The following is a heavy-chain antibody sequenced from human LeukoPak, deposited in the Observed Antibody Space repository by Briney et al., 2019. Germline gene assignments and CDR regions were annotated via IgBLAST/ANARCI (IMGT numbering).Heavy chain of an antibody. J-gene: IGHJ4*02. Sequence: SETLSLTCTVSGGSISSYYWSWIRQPPGKGLEWIGYIYYSGSTNYNPSLKSRVTISVDTSENQFSLKLNSVTAADTAVYYCARHLYTSSPFDYWGQGTLVTVSS. V-gene: IGHV4-59*08. CDR2: IYYSGST. CDR1: GGSISSYY. CDR3: ARHLYTSSPFDY. D-gene: IGHD6-13*01.